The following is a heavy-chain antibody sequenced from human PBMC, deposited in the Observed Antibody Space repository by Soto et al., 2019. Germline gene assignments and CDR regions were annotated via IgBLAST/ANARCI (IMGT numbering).Heavy chain of an antibody. J-gene: IGHJ5*02. V-gene: IGHV1-8*02. CDR1: GYTFNDYE. CDR3: ARIAMPARPRWYNWFDP. Sequence: QEQLVQSAAEVKKPGASVKVSCMTSGYTFNDYEINWVRQATGQGLEWIGWMNPNSGETGYAQRFQGRVTMTTSSSLSPAYLELSSLTSDDTAVYYCARIAMPARPRWYNWFDPWGQRTLVTVSS. CDR2: MNPNSGET. D-gene: IGHD2-2*01.